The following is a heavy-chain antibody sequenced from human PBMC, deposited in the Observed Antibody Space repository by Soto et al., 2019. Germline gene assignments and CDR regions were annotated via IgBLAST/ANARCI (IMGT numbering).Heavy chain of an antibody. J-gene: IGHJ5*02. Sequence: QVHLQESGPGLVKPSETLSLTCTVSGGAISTYYWTWIRQTAGKGLEWIGRIYSSGSTKYNPALQSRVTMSLDTSNNQFSLRLTSVIAADTAVYYCARGHRFSDCFDPWGQGTLVTVSS. D-gene: IGHD3-3*01. CDR2: IYSSGST. CDR1: GGAISTYY. V-gene: IGHV4-4*07. CDR3: ARGHRFSDCFDP.